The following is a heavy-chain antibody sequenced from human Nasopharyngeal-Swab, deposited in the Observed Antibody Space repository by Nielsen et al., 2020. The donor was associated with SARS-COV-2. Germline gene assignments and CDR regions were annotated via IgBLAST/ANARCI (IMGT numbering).Heavy chain of an antibody. D-gene: IGHD3-3*01. J-gene: IGHJ4*02. CDR2: ISSSSSYI. CDR1: GFTFSTYS. CDR3: AKGQVLRFLEWVSFDY. V-gene: IGHV3-21*04. Sequence: GESLKISCAASGFTFSTYSMNWVRQAPGKGLEWVSSISSSSSYIYYADSLKGRFTISRDNAKNSLYLQMSSLRAEDTAVYYCAKGQVLRFLEWVSFDYWGQGTLVTVSS.